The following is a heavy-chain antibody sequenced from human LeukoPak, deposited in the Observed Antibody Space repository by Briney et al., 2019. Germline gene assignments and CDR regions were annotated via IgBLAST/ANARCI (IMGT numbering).Heavy chain of an antibody. Sequence: GGSLRLSCAASGFTFCSYAMSWVRQAPGKGLEWVSAISGSGGSTYYADSVKGRFTISRDNSKNTLYLQMNSLRAEDTAVYYCAKDVPSPRRITIFGVVKKYYFDYWGRGTLVTVSS. CDR2: ISGSGGST. V-gene: IGHV3-23*01. CDR1: GFTFCSYA. D-gene: IGHD3-3*01. CDR3: AKDVPSPRRITIFGVVKKYYFDY. J-gene: IGHJ4*02.